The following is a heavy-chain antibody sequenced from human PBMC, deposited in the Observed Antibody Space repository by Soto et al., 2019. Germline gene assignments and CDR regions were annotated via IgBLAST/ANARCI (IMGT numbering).Heavy chain of an antibody. Sequence: GGSLRLSCAAAGFTFSSYAMSWVRQAPGKGLEWVSGISGSGGIIYYVDSVKGRFTISRGNSKNTLYLQMNSLRAGDTAVYYCAGGSRTTYSSGWYYDYWGQGALVTVSS. D-gene: IGHD6-19*01. J-gene: IGHJ4*02. V-gene: IGHV3-23*01. CDR2: ISGSGGII. CDR1: GFTFSSYA. CDR3: AGGSRTTYSSGWYYDY.